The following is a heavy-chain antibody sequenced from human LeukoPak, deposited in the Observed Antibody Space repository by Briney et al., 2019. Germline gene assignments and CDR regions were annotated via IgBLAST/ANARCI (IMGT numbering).Heavy chain of an antibody. CDR1: GFTFSSYS. V-gene: IGHV3-21*01. D-gene: IGHD6-19*01. J-gene: IGHJ4*02. Sequence: GGSLRLSCAASGFTFSSYSMNWVRQAPGKGLEWVSSISSSSSYIYYADSVKGRFTISRDNAKNSLYLQMNSLRAEDTAVYYCVRAAVAGTRTYFDYWGQGTLVTVSS. CDR2: ISSSSSYI. CDR3: VRAAVAGTRTYFDY.